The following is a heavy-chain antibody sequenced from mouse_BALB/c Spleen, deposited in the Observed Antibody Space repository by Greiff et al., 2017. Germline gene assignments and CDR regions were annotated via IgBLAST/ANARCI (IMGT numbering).Heavy chain of an antibody. Sequence: DVQLVESGGGLVKPGGSLKLSCAASGFTFSDYYMYWVRQTPEKRLEWVATISDGGSYTYYPDSVKGRFTISRDNAKNNLYLQMSSLKSEDTAMYYCARGSTMIPFDYWGQGTTLTVSS. D-gene: IGHD2-4*01. V-gene: IGHV5-4*02. CDR2: ISDGGSYT. CDR3: ARGSTMIPFDY. CDR1: GFTFSDYY. J-gene: IGHJ2*01.